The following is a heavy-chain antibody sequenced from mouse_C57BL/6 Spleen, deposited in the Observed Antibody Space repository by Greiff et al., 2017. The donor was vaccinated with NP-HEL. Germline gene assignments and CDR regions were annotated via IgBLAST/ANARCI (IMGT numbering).Heavy chain of an antibody. CDR2: IHPSDSDT. Sequence: VQLQQPGAELVKPGASVKVSCKASGYTFTSYWMHWVKQRPGQGLEWIGRIHPSDSDTNYNQKFKGKATLTVDKSSSTAYIQLSSLTSASSAFFYCEIDYGSVYYYAMDYWGQGTSVTVSS. V-gene: IGHV1-74*01. J-gene: IGHJ4*01. CDR3: EIDYGSVYYYAMDY. D-gene: IGHD1-1*01. CDR1: GYTFTSYW.